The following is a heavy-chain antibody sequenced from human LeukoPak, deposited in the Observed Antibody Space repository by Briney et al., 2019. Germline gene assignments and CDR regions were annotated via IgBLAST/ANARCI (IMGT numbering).Heavy chain of an antibody. CDR3: TTPTGPAVIIDY. CDR2: IRKEGTNK. J-gene: IGHJ4*02. CDR1: GFTFSSYG. Sequence: GGSLRLSCAASGFTFSSYGIRWVRQAPGKGLEWVAFIRKEGTNKYYSDSVKGRFTISRDNSKNTLYLEMNSLRAEDTAVYYCTTPTGPAVIIDYWGPGTLVTVSS. V-gene: IGHV3-30*02. D-gene: IGHD2-2*01.